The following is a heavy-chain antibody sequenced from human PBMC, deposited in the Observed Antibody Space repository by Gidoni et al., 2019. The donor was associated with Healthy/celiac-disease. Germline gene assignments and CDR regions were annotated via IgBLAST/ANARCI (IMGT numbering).Heavy chain of an antibody. V-gene: IGHV4-38-2*01. D-gene: IGHD3-3*01. J-gene: IGHJ6*02. CDR3: ARGHDFWSGYYGYYYYGMDV. Sequence: QVQLQESGPGLVKPSETLSLTCAGSGYSIRSGDYWGWIRQPPGKGLEWIGSIYHSGSTYYNPSLKSRVTISVDTSKNQFSLKLSSVTAADTAVYYCARGHDFWSGYYGYYYYGMDVWGQGTTVTVSS. CDR1: GYSIRSGDY. CDR2: IYHSGST.